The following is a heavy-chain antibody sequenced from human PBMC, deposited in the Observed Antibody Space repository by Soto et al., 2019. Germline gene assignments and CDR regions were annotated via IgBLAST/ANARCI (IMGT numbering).Heavy chain of an antibody. J-gene: IGHJ4*02. CDR1: GFTFRNYD. CDR3: ARRGSVVVSAIGYVY. D-gene: IGHD2-21*02. CDR2: ISAAGDP. V-gene: IGHV3-13*05. Sequence: EVQLVESGGGLVQPGGSLRLSCEASGFTFRNYDMHWVRQGTGKGLEWVSGISAAGDPDYADSVEGRFTISRENAQNSFFLQMNSLRVEDTAVYYCARRGSVVVSAIGYVYWGQGTLVTVSP.